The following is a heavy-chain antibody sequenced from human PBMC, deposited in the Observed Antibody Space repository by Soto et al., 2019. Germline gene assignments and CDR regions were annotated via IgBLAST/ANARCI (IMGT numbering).Heavy chain of an antibody. CDR2: INPSGGST. CDR3: ASSRGRLKDSSGYCFDY. Sequence: ASVKVSCKASGYTFTSYYMHWVRQAPGQGLEWMGIINPSGGSTSYAQKFQGRVTMTRDTSTSTVYMELSSLRSEDTAVYYCASSRGRLKDSSGYCFDYWGQGTLVTVSS. D-gene: IGHD3-22*01. CDR1: GYTFTSYY. J-gene: IGHJ4*02. V-gene: IGHV1-46*01.